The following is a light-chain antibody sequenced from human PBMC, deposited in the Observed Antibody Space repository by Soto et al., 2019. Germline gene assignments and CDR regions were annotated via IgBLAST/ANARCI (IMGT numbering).Light chain of an antibody. CDR3: QQYNHWPTT. Sequence: DTMMTQSPGSLSVSPGERVSLSCRASQTVSSNLAWYQQRPGQAPRLVIYGTSTRATGIPARLSGSGSGTEFTLSISSLQSEDFAVYYCQQYNHWPTTFGQGTKVEIK. CDR2: GTS. J-gene: IGKJ1*01. CDR1: QTVSSN. V-gene: IGKV3-15*01.